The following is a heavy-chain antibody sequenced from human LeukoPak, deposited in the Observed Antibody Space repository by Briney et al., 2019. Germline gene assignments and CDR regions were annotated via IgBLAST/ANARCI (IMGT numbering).Heavy chain of an antibody. CDR3: ARATGTWGHDGFDI. CDR1: GYTFMSHG. Sequence: ASVKVSCKAYGYTFMSHGISWVRQAPGQGLEWMGWISGSSSNTNYAQRLQGRVTITTDTSTTTAYMELRSLRSDDTAVYYCARATGTWGHDGFDIWGQGTMVTVSS. V-gene: IGHV1-18*01. J-gene: IGHJ3*02. D-gene: IGHD3-16*01. CDR2: ISGSSSNT.